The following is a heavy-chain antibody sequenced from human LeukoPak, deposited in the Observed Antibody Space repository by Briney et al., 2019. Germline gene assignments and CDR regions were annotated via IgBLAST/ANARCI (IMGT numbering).Heavy chain of an antibody. V-gene: IGHV3-23*01. CDR2: FSGSGGST. J-gene: IGHJ4*02. CDR1: GFTFSSYA. CDR3: TRTNGDYGRNFDY. D-gene: IGHD4-17*01. Sequence: PGGSLRLSCAASGFTFSSYAMSWVRQAPGKGLECISGFSGSGGSTYYADSVKGRFTISRDNSKNTLYLQMNSLRAEDTAVYYCTRTNGDYGRNFDYWGLGTLVTVSS.